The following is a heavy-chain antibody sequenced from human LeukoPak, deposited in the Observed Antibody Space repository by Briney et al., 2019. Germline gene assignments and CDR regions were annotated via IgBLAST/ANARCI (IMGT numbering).Heavy chain of an antibody. D-gene: IGHD2-21*02. CDR2: IHYSGAT. J-gene: IGHJ4*02. CDR1: GGSISYDY. Sequence: SETLSLTCTVSGGSISYDYWTWIRQSPGKRLEWIGYIHYSGATNYSPSLKSRVTISVDTSKNQFSLKLSSVTAADTALCYCATLRGASTAVFDSWGQGTLVTVSS. CDR3: ATLRGASTAVFDS. V-gene: IGHV4-59*08.